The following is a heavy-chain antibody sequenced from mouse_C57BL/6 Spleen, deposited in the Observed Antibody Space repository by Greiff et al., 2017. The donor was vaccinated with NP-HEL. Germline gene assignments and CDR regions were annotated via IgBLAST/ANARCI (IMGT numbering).Heavy chain of an antibody. V-gene: IGHV5-17*01. CDR2: ISSGSSTI. CDR1: GFTFSDYG. J-gene: IGHJ3*01. D-gene: IGHD2-1*01. CDR3: ARGNYGSWFAY. Sequence: EVHLVESGGGLVKPGGSLKLSCAASGFTFSDYGMHWVRQAPEKGLEWVAYISSGSSTIYYADTVKGRFTISRDNAKNTLFLQMTSLRSEGTAMYYCARGNYGSWFAYWGQGTLVTVSA.